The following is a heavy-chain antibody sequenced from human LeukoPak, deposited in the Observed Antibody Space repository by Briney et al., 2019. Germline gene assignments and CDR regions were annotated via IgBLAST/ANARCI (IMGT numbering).Heavy chain of an antibody. CDR1: GSTLTGNN. CDR2: INPINGAK. Sequence: SVTLSCKAFGSTLTGNNIHWLGQAPEQRLKGMEWINPINGAKTSAQKFQGRVTMTRDTSISTAYMELSRLRSDDTAVYYCARGVGFVDIVATIGDYYYYYYMDVWGKGTTVTVSS. CDR3: ARGVGFVDIVATIGDYYYYYYMDV. J-gene: IGHJ6*03. V-gene: IGHV1-2*02. D-gene: IGHD5-12*01.